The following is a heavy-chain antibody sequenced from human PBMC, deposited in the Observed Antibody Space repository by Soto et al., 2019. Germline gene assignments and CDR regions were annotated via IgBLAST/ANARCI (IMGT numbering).Heavy chain of an antibody. Sequence: SETLSLTCAVSGGSISSGGDSWIWIRQPPGKGLEWIGYIYHSGSTYYNPSLKSRVTISVDRSKNQFSLKLSSVTAADTAVYYCARDPRGYSFDIWGQGTMVTVSS. CDR1: GGSISSGGDS. CDR3: ARDPRGYSFDI. J-gene: IGHJ3*02. V-gene: IGHV4-30-2*01. CDR2: IYHSGST. D-gene: IGHD5-12*01.